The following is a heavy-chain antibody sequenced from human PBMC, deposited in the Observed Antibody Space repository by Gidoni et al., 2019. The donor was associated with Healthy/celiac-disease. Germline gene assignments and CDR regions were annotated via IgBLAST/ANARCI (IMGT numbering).Heavy chain of an antibody. D-gene: IGHD5-12*01. CDR2: IYYSGST. CDR3: ARLHYSGYDSDIPY. Sequence: QLQLQESGPGLVKPSETLSLTCTVSGGSISSSSSYWGWIRQPPGEGLEWIGSIYYSGSTYYNPSLKSRVTISVDTSKNQFSLKLSSVTAADTAVYYCARLHYSGYDSDIPYWGQGTLVTVSS. V-gene: IGHV4-39*01. CDR1: GGSISSSSSY. J-gene: IGHJ4*02.